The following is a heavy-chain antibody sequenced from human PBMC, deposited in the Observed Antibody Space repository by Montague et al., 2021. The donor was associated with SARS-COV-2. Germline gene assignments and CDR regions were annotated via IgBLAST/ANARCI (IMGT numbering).Heavy chain of an antibody. CDR1: GGSFSGYY. Sequence: SETLSLTCAVYGGSFSGYYWSWIRQTPGKGLEWIGEINHRGSTNYNPYLKSRVIISVDTSKNQFSLKLSSVTAADTAVYYCARGTGHRSITLFGVIISGHVFDIWGQGTMVTVSS. J-gene: IGHJ3*02. CDR2: INHRGST. D-gene: IGHD3-3*01. CDR3: ARGTGHRSITLFGVIISGHVFDI. V-gene: IGHV4-34*01.